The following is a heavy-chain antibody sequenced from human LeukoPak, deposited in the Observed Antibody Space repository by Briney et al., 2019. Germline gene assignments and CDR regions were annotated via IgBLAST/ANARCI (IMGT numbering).Heavy chain of an antibody. D-gene: IGHD6-6*01. CDR1: GFTFSTYA. CDR2: INSNGDEI. CDR3: ANWIGSSSRDY. V-gene: IGHV3-23*01. Sequence: GGSLRLSCAASGFTFSTYAMTWVRQAPGERLEGVSGINSNGDEIYYADSVRGRFTISRDNSNNALYLQMDSLRAEDTAVYYCANWIGSSSRDYWGQGTLVTVSS. J-gene: IGHJ4*02.